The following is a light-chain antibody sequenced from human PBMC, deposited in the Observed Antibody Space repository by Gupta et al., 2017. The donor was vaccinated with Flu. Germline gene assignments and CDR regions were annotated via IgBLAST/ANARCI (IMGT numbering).Light chain of an antibody. Sequence: EVMMTQSPGTLSVSPGERATLSCRASRDINSDLAWYQQRPGRAPRLLIHGASSRATGVPARFSGSGFGTVYHITISSLQPEDFGVYYCKQYNRWPPYTLGPGTKVDIK. CDR2: GAS. J-gene: IGKJ3*01. CDR3: KQYNRWPPYT. CDR1: RDINSD. V-gene: IGKV3D-15*01.